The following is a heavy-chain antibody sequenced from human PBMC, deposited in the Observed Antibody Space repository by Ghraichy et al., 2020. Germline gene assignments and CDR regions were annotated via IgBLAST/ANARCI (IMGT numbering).Heavy chain of an antibody. Sequence: GGSLRLSCAASGFTFSSYWMSWVRQAPGKGLEWVANIKQDGSEKYYVDSVKGRFTVSRDNAKSSLYLQVNSLRAEDTAVYYCVRGFTTSDIWGQGTMVTVSS. CDR2: IKQDGSEK. D-gene: IGHD2/OR15-2a*01. CDR1: GFTFSSYW. J-gene: IGHJ3*02. CDR3: VRGFTTSDI. V-gene: IGHV3-7*01.